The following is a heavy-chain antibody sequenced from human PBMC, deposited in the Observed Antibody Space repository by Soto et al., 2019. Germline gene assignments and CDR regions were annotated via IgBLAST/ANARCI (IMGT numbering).Heavy chain of an antibody. V-gene: IGHV5-51*01. J-gene: IGHJ6*02. CDR2: IYPGDSDT. Sequence: PGESLKISCKGSGYSFTSYWIGWVRQMPGKGLEWMGIIYPGDSDTRYSPSFQGQVTISAGKSISTAYLQWSSLKASDTAMYYCARRYCSGGSCYSGMLYYYYLLAVWGQGTTVTGSS. CDR1: GYSFTSYW. D-gene: IGHD2-15*01. CDR3: ARRYCSGGSCYSGMLYYYYLLAV.